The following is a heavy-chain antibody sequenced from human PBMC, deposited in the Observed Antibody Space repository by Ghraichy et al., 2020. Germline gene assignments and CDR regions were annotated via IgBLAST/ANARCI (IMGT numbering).Heavy chain of an antibody. V-gene: IGHV4-59*01. Sequence: SETLSLTCTVSGGSISSYYWSWIRQPPGKGLEWIGYIYYSGSTNYNPSLKSRVTISVDTSKNQFSLKLSSVTAADTAVYYCARSLWFGELSNYGMDVWGQGTTVTVSS. CDR3: ARSLWFGELSNYGMDV. CDR2: IYYSGST. D-gene: IGHD3-10*01. J-gene: IGHJ6*02. CDR1: GGSISSYY.